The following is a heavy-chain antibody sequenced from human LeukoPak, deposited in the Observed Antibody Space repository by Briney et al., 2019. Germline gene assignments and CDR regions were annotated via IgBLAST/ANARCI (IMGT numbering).Heavy chain of an antibody. V-gene: IGHV3-53*01. J-gene: IGHJ4*02. CDR1: GFTVSSNY. Sequence: GGSLRLSCAASGFTVSSNYMIWVRQAPGKGPEWVSVIYSGDSTYYADSVKGRFTISRDNSKNTLYLQMNSLRADDTAVYYCARAKLGYYFDYWGQGTLVTVSS. CDR2: IYSGDST. CDR3: ARAKLGYYFDY. D-gene: IGHD6-6*01.